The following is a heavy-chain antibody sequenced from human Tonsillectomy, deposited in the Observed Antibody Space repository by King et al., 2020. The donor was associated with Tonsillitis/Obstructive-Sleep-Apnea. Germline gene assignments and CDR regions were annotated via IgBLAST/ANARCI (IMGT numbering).Heavy chain of an antibody. CDR1: GFTFSDYY. Sequence: VQLVESGGGLVKPGGSLRLSCAASGFTFSDYYMSWIRQAPGKGLEWVSYISSSSSNTKYADSVKGRFTISRDNAENSLYLQMNSRRAEDTAVYYCARNALGITGTTDYWGQGTLVTVSA. J-gene: IGHJ4*02. V-gene: IGHV3-11*05. CDR2: ISSSSSNT. CDR3: ARNALGITGTTDY. D-gene: IGHD1-20*01.